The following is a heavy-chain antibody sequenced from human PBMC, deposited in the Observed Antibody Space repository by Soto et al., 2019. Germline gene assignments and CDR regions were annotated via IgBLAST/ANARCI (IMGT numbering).Heavy chain of an antibody. CDR2: ISTYNGNT. D-gene: IGHD4-17*01. CDR1: GYSFTTSG. V-gene: IGHV1-18*01. Sequence: QAQLVQSGAEVKEPGASVKVSCKASGYSFTTSGITWVRQAPGQGLEWMGWISTYNGNTNYAQKLQDRVTLTTDTSTSTAYMELRSLRSDDTAVYYCARRLHGDYDYWGQGTLVTVSS. CDR3: ARRLHGDYDY. J-gene: IGHJ4*02.